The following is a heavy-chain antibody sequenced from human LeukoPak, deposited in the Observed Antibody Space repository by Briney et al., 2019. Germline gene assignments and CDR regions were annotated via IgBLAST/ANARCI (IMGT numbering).Heavy chain of an antibody. J-gene: IGHJ6*02. CDR2: INPSGGST. CDR3: ARGDSSGYSSYYYYGMDV. Sequence: ASVKVSCKASGYTFTSYYMHWVRQAPGQGLEWMGIINPSGGSTSYAQKFQGRVTMTRDTSTSTAYMELRSLRSDDTAVYYCARGDSSGYSSYYYYGMDVWGQGTTVTVSS. V-gene: IGHV1-46*01. D-gene: IGHD3-22*01. CDR1: GYTFTSYY.